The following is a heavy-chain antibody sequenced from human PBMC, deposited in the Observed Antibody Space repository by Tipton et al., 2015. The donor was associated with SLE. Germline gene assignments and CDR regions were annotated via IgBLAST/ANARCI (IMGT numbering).Heavy chain of an antibody. D-gene: IGHD3-16*01. CDR1: GGSISSYY. Sequence: TLSLTCTVSGGSISSYYWSWIRQPAGGGLEWIGRIYTNEKTNYNPSLKSRVTMSVDTSKNHFSLKLISVTAADTAVYYCARGGGGAFDMWGQGTMVTVSS. V-gene: IGHV4-4*07. CDR2: IYTNEKT. CDR3: ARGGGGAFDM. J-gene: IGHJ3*02.